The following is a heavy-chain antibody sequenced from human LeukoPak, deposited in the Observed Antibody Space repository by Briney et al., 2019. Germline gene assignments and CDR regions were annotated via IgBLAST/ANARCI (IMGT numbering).Heavy chain of an antibody. D-gene: IGHD3-22*01. J-gene: IGHJ4*02. CDR3: ATHDSSGFYYYFHY. CDR1: GFTFSSYA. CDR2: ISVSGGST. V-gene: IGHV3-23*01. Sequence: GGSLRLSCSVSGFTFSSYAMSWVRQAPGKGLEWVSSISVSGGSTYYADSVKGRFTISRDNSKNTLYLQMNSLRAEDTAVYYCATHDSSGFYYYFHYWGQGTLVTVSS.